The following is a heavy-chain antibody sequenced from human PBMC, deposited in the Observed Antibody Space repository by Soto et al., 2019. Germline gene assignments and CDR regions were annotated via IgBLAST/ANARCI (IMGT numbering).Heavy chain of an antibody. CDR2: ITSNGGNT. CDR1: GFTFSSYA. Sequence: EVQLVESGGGLVQPGGSLRLSCAASGFTFSSYAMHWVRQAPGKGLEYVSAITSNGGNTDYASSVKDRFTISRDNSKNTLYLQMGSLRAEDMAVYYCARRIPFGYGMDVCGQGTTVTVSS. J-gene: IGHJ6*02. V-gene: IGHV3-64*01. D-gene: IGHD2-21*01. CDR3: ARRIPFGYGMDV.